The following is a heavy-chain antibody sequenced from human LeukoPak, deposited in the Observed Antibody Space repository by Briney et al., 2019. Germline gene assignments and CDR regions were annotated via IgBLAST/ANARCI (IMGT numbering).Heavy chain of an antibody. CDR1: GDSVSSNSAA. V-gene: IGHV6-1*01. D-gene: IGHD5-24*01. CDR3: VRSRDGYLTAFDP. CDR2: TYYRSKWYN. Sequence: SQTLSLTCAISGDSVSSNSAAWNWIRQSQSRGLEWLGRTYYRSKWYNDYAVSVKSRITINADTSKNQFSLHLNSVTPEDTAVYYCVRSRDGYLTAFDPWGQGTLVTVSS. J-gene: IGHJ5*02.